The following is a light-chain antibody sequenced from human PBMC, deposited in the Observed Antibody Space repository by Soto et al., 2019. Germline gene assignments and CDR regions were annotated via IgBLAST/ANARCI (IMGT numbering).Light chain of an antibody. Sequence: DVVLTQSPVSLPVTLGQPASISCRSSRGNTYLSWFQQRTGQSPRRLIYKISYRDSGVPGRFSGSGSGTNFTLNICRVEAEDVAVYYCMQGTHCQYDFGQGTKLDIK. J-gene: IGKJ2*01. V-gene: IGKV2-30*01. CDR2: KIS. CDR3: MQGTHCQYD. CDR1: RGNTY.